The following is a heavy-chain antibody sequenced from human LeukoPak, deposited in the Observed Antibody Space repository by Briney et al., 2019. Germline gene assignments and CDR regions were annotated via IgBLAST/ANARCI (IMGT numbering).Heavy chain of an antibody. Sequence: PGRSLRLSCAASGFTFSSYAMHWVRQAPGKGLKWVAVISYDGSNKYYADSVKGRFTISRDNSKNTLYLQMNSLRAEDTAVYYCASLVVDYSNNDDYYLDSWGQGTLVTVSS. CDR1: GFTFSSYA. D-gene: IGHD2-8*01. J-gene: IGHJ4*02. CDR2: ISYDGSNK. CDR3: ASLVVDYSNNDDYYLDS. V-gene: IGHV3-30*04.